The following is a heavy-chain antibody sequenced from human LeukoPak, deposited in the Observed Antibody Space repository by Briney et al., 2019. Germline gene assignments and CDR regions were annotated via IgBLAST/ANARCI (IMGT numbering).Heavy chain of an antibody. J-gene: IGHJ6*03. Sequence: SETLSLTCAVYGGSFSDYFWTWIRQPPGKGLEWIGEINHSGNTNYNSSLKSRVTVSVDTSKNQFSLKLRSVTAADTAVYYCARTTMVRGTYYMDVWGKGTTVTISS. D-gene: IGHD3-10*01. V-gene: IGHV4-34*01. CDR1: GGSFSDYF. CDR3: ARTTMVRGTYYMDV. CDR2: INHSGNT.